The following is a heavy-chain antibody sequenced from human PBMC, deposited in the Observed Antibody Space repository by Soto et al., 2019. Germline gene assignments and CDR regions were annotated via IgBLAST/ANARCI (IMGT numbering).Heavy chain of an antibody. CDR2: IYYSGST. CDR1: GGSISSYY. V-gene: IGHV4-59*01. CDR3: TRARAGVPAAMDYYYYYGMDV. D-gene: IGHD2-2*01. J-gene: IGHJ6*02. Sequence: SETLSLTCTGSGGSISSYYWSWIRQPPGKGLEWIGYIYYSGSTNYNPSLKSRVTMSVDTPKNQFSLKLSSVTAADTAVYYCTRARAGVPAAMDYYYYYGMDVWGQGTTVTVSS.